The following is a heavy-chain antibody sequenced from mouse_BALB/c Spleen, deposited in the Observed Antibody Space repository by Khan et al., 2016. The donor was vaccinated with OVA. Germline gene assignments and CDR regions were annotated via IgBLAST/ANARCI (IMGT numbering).Heavy chain of an antibody. Sequence: QVQLKQSEPGLVQPSQSLSITCTVSGFSLTSYGVHWVRQSPGKGLEWLGVIWRGGSTDSNAAFISRMSICKDNYKSQVFFKMNSLQANDTAIYDCARNSYDYWDFDVWGAGTTVTVSS. CDR1: GFSLTSYG. D-gene: IGHD2-12*01. J-gene: IGHJ1*01. V-gene: IGHV2-2*02. CDR3: ARNSYDYWDFDV. CDR2: IWRGGST.